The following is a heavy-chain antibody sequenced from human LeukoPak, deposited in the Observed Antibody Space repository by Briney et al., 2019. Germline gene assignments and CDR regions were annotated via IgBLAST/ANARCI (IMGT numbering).Heavy chain of an antibody. Sequence: SETLSLTYAVYGGSFSGYYWSWIRQPPGKGLEWIGEINHSGSTNYNPSLKSRVTISVDTSKNQFSLKLSSVTAADTAVYYCARGQGDSSSWYVSYYYYYMDVWGKGTTVTVSS. CDR2: INHSGST. CDR3: ARGQGDSSSWYVSYYYYYMDV. CDR1: GGSFSGYY. J-gene: IGHJ6*03. V-gene: IGHV4-34*01. D-gene: IGHD6-13*01.